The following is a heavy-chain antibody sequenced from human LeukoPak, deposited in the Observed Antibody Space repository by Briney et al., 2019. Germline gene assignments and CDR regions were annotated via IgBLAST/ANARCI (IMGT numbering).Heavy chain of an antibody. CDR1: GFTFDDYA. CDR2: INHSGST. Sequence: PGGSLRLSCAASGFTFDDYAMHWVRHAPGKGLEWIGEINHSGSTNYNPSLKSRVTISVDTSKNQFSLKLSSVTAADTAVYYCARDVVGPTVTTGWGQGTLVTVSS. D-gene: IGHD4-17*01. V-gene: IGHV4-34*01. CDR3: ARDVVGPTVTTG. J-gene: IGHJ4*02.